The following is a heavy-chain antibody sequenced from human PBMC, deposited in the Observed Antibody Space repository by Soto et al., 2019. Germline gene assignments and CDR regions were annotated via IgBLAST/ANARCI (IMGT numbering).Heavy chain of an antibody. CDR3: AEYSNYAWFDP. CDR1: GGSFIGYY. Sequence: SETLSLTCAVYGGSFIGYYCSFIRQPPWKGLEWIVEINHSGSTNYNPSLKSRVTISVDTSKNQFSLKLSSVTAADTAVYYCAEYSNYAWFDPWGQGTLVTVS. CDR2: INHSGST. J-gene: IGHJ5*02. V-gene: IGHV4-34*01. D-gene: IGHD4-4*01.